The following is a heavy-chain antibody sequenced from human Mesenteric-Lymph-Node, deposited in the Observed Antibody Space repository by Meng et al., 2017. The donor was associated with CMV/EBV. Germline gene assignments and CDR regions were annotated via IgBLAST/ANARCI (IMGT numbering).Heavy chain of an antibody. J-gene: IGHJ4*02. Sequence: GGSLRLSCGASAFTFSNYAMHWVRQAPGKGLEWVAVISYDGSYKYYADSVKGRFTISRDNSQNTLYLQMNSLRPEDTAVYYCARPLDIAVIDYWGQGTLVTVSS. D-gene: IGHD6-19*01. CDR1: AFTFSNYA. CDR3: ARPLDIAVIDY. CDR2: ISYDGSYK. V-gene: IGHV3-30-3*01.